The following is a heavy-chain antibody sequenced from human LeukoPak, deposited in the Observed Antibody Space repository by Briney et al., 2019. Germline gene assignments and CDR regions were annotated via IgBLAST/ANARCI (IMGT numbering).Heavy chain of an antibody. CDR1: GFTFSNAW. CDR2: IKSKTDGGTT. J-gene: IGHJ4*02. CDR3: TPPAAMVRGVIIDY. V-gene: IGHV3-15*01. Sequence: GGSLRLSCAASGFTFSNAWMSWVRQAPGKGLEWVGRIKSKTDGGTTDYAAPVKGRFTISRDDSKSTLYLQMNSLKTEDTAVYYCTPPAAMVRGVIIDYWGQGTLVTVSS. D-gene: IGHD3-10*01.